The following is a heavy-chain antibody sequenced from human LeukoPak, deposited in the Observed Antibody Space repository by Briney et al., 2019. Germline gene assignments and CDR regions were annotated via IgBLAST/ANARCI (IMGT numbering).Heavy chain of an antibody. CDR1: GGSFSGYY. Sequence: SETLSLTCAVYGGSFSGYYWSWIRQPPGKGLEWIGEINRSGSTNYNPALKSRVTITVDTSKNQFSLKLSSVTAADPAVYYWARVSAARRHSGYWGQGTLVTVSS. CDR2: INRSGST. CDR3: ARVSAARRHSGY. D-gene: IGHD6-6*01. J-gene: IGHJ4*02. V-gene: IGHV4-34*01.